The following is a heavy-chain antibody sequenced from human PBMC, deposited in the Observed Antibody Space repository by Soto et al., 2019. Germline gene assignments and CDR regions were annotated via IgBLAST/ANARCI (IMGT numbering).Heavy chain of an antibody. Sequence: EVLLLESGGGLVQPGGSLRLSCEASGFSFSSFAMNWVRQAPGKGLEWVSAIGDSGASTYYADSVKGRFTISRDNSRNTLYLHLNSLRAEDTAVYYCAKGVELDVCGNGTTVTVSS. J-gene: IGHJ6*04. D-gene: IGHD1-26*01. CDR2: IGDSGAST. V-gene: IGHV3-23*01. CDR3: AKGVELDV. CDR1: GFSFSSFA.